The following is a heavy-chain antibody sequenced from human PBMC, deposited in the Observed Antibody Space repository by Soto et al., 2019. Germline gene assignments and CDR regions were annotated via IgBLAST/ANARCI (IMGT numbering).Heavy chain of an antibody. J-gene: IGHJ6*02. CDR1: GYTFTSYG. CDR3: ARMGDVPYYYYGMDV. V-gene: IGHV1-18*01. Sequence: QVQLVQSGAEVKKPGASVKVSCKASGYTFTSYGISWVRQAPGQGLEWMGWINGYNGNTNHAQKLQGRVTMSTDTATRTAYMELRSLRPDDSAVYYCARMGDVPYYYYGMDVWGQGTTVTVSS. CDR2: INGYNGNT. D-gene: IGHD3-16*01.